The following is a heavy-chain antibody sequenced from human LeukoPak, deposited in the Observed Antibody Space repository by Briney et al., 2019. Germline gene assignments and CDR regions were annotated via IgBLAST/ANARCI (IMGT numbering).Heavy chain of an antibody. CDR1: GGSISRYY. D-gene: IGHD3-16*01. CDR2: IYYSGST. V-gene: IGHV4-59*01. CDR3: ARWGPRSGWFDP. J-gene: IGHJ5*02. Sequence: SETLSLTCTVSGGSISRYYWSWIRQPPGEGLEWIGYIYYSGSTNHNPPLKSRVTIPVAKSKKQFSLKLSSMTGAEPAVYYFARWGPRSGWFDPWGQGTLVTVSS.